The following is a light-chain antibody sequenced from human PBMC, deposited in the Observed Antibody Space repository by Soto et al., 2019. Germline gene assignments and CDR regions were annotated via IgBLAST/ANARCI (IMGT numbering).Light chain of an antibody. CDR2: EGS. Sequence: QSALTQPASVSGSPGQSITISCTGTSSDVGSYNLVSWYQQHPGKAPKLMIYEGSKRPSGVSNRFSGSKSGNTASLTISGLQADDEADYSCCSYAGSSTYVVFGGGTKLTVL. CDR1: SSDVGSYNL. CDR3: CSYAGSSTYVV. J-gene: IGLJ2*01. V-gene: IGLV2-23*01.